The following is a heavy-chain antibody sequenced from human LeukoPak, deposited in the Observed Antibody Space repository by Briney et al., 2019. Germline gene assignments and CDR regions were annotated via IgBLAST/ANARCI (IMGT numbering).Heavy chain of an antibody. CDR2: IYYSGST. CDR3: AREEPDSSGYYSL. V-gene: IGHV4-59*01. CDR1: GGSISSYY. Sequence: PSETLSLTCTVSGGSISSYYWSWIRQPPGKGLEWIGYIYYSGSTNYNPSLKSRVTITVDTSKNQFSLKLSSVTAADTAVYYCAREEPDSSGYYSLWGQGTLVTVSS. D-gene: IGHD3-22*01. J-gene: IGHJ4*02.